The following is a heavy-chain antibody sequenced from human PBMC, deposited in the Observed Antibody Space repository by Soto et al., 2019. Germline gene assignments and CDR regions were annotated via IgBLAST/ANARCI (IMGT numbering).Heavy chain of an antibody. CDR2: IIPIFGTA. J-gene: IGHJ5*02. D-gene: IGHD6-13*01. V-gene: IGHV1-69*01. CDR3: ARDPLNYSNSWYSPSCFDP. CDR1: GGTFSSYA. Sequence: QVQLVQSGAEVKKPGSSVKVSCKASGGTFSSYAISWVRQAPGQGLEWMGGIIPIFGTANYAQKFQGRVTITADESKSTAYMVLSSLRSEDTAVYYCARDPLNYSNSWYSPSCFDPWGQGTLVTVSS.